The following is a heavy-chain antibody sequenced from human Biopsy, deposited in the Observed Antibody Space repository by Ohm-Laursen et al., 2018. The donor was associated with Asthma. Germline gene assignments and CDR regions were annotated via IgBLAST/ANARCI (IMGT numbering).Heavy chain of an antibody. CDR1: GGSISDYY. V-gene: IGHV4-59*08. D-gene: IGHD6-19*01. Sequence: TLSLTCTVSGGSISDYYKTWFRQPPGKGLEWIGYIYYSGSTNYNPSLKSRVTISEDTSKNQFSLKLSSVTAADTAVYYCARASVAASSNWFDPWGQGTLVTVSS. J-gene: IGHJ5*02. CDR2: IYYSGST. CDR3: ARASVAASSNWFDP.